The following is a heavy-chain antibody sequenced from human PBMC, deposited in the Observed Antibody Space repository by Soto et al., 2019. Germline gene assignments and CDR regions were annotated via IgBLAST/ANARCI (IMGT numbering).Heavy chain of an antibody. Sequence: ASVKVSCKAPADTFTSYYIHWVRQAPGHGLEWMGIINPNVGSTRFAQKFQGRITVTADTSTSTAYMELSSLRSEDTAVYYCARADTAMVQYYYSGMDVWGQGTTVTVSS. J-gene: IGHJ6*02. V-gene: IGHV1-46*01. CDR1: ADTFTSYY. CDR2: INPNVGST. D-gene: IGHD5-18*01. CDR3: ARADTAMVQYYYSGMDV.